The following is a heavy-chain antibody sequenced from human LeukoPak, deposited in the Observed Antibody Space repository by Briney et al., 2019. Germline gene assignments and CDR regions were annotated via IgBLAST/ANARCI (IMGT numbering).Heavy chain of an antibody. V-gene: IGHV5-10-1*01. CDR3: ARRVKLGYCSSTSCFTLPDAFDI. CDR1: GYSFTSYW. Sequence: GESLMISCKGSGYSFTSYWISWVRQVPGKGLEWMGRIDPSDSYTNYSPSFQGHVTISADKSISTAYLQWSSLKASDTAMYYCARRVKLGYCSSTSCFTLPDAFDIWGQGTMVTVSS. D-gene: IGHD2-2*02. J-gene: IGHJ3*02. CDR2: IDPSDSYT.